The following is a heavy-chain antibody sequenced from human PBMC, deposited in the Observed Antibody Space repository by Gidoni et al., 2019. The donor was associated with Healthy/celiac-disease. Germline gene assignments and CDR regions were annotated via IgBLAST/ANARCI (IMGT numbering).Heavy chain of an antibody. Sequence: QVQLVQSGAEVQKPGASVKVSCKASGYTFTSYAMHWVRQAPGQRLEWMGWINAGNGNTKYSQKFQGRVTITRDTSASTAYMELSSLRSEDTAVYYCARRTVGCSSTSCHNKEYYYYMDVWGKGTTVTVSS. CDR2: INAGNGNT. CDR1: GYTFTSYA. V-gene: IGHV1-3*01. CDR3: ARRTVGCSSTSCHNKEYYYYMDV. J-gene: IGHJ6*03. D-gene: IGHD2-2*02.